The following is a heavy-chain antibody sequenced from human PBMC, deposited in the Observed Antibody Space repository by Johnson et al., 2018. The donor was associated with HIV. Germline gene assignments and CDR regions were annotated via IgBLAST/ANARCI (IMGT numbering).Heavy chain of an antibody. J-gene: IGHJ3*02. Sequence: VQLVESGGGVVQPGRSLRLSCAASGFTFSSYPLHWVRQAPGKGLEWVAVLSYDGSNKFYTDSVKGRFSISRDNSKNTLYLQMNSLRTEDTAVYYCAGERGYYGNPAFDIWGQGTMVTVSS. V-gene: IGHV3-30-3*01. CDR2: LSYDGSNK. CDR1: GFTFSSYP. D-gene: IGHD4-11*01. CDR3: AGERGYYGNPAFDI.